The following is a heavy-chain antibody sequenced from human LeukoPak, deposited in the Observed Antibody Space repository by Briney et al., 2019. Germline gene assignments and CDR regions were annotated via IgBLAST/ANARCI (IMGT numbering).Heavy chain of an antibody. CDR1: GFTFSSYS. CDR3: ARDFHDKPWELEGFDY. J-gene: IGHJ4*02. CDR2: ISGSSSYI. D-gene: IGHD1-26*01. V-gene: IGHV3-21*01. Sequence: GGSLRLSCAASGFTFSSYSMNWVRQAPGKGLEWVSSISGSSSYIYYADSVKGRFTISRDNAKNSLYLQMNSLRAEDTAVYYCARDFHDKPWELEGFDYWGQGTLVTVSS.